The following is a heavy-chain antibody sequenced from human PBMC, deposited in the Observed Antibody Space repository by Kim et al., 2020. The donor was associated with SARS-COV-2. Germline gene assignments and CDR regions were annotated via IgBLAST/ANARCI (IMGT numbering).Heavy chain of an antibody. CDR1: GFTFSSYA. CDR2: ISGSGGST. J-gene: IGHJ6*02. V-gene: IGHV3-23*01. D-gene: IGHD5-12*01. Sequence: GGSLRLSCAASGFTFSSYAMSWVRQAPGKGLEWVSAISGSGGSTYYADSVKGRFTISRDNSKNTLYLQMNSLRAEDTAVYYCAKDWLRRRSKYYYYGMDVWGQGTTVTVSS. CDR3: AKDWLRRRSKYYYYGMDV.